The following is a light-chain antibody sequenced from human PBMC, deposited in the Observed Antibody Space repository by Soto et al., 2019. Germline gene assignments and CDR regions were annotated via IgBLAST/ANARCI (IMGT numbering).Light chain of an antibody. V-gene: IGKV3-20*01. J-gene: IGKJ1*01. CDR3: QQYGRSGT. Sequence: FVLTQSPGTLSLSTGERATLSCSASQSLTNSFIAWYQQRPGQAPRLLIYDTSSRASGIPDRFSGSGSGTDFTLTISRLEPEDFAVYYCQQYGRSGTFGQGTKVDIK. CDR1: QSLTNSF. CDR2: DTS.